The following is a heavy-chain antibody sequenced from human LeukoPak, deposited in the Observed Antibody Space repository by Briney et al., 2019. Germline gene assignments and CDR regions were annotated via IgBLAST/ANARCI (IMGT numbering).Heavy chain of an antibody. J-gene: IGHJ5*02. V-gene: IGHV4-34*01. CDR2: INHSGST. CDR3: ARVVTMVRGVINNWFDP. Sequence: PSETLSLTCAVYGGSFSGYYWSWIRQPPGKGLEWIGEINHSGSTNYNPSLKSRVTISVDTSKNQFSLKLSSVTAADTAVYYCARVVTMVRGVINNWFDPWGQGTLVTVSS. D-gene: IGHD3-10*01. CDR1: GGSFSGYY.